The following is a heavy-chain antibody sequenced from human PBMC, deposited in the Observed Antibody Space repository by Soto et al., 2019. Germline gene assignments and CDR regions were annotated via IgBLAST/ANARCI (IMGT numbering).Heavy chain of an antibody. Sequence: QVQLVESGGGVVQPGRSLRLSCAASGFTFSSYAMHWVRQAPGKGLEWVAVISYDGSNKYYADSVKGRFTISRDNSKNTLYLQMNSLRAEDTAVYYCARDPGQLVPYYYFDYWDQGTLVTVSS. V-gene: IGHV3-30-3*01. CDR3: ARDPGQLVPYYYFDY. CDR2: ISYDGSNK. J-gene: IGHJ4*02. D-gene: IGHD6-6*01. CDR1: GFTFSSYA.